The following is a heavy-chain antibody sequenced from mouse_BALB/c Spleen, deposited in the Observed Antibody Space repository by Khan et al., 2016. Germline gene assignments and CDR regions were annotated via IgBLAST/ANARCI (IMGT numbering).Heavy chain of an antibody. D-gene: IGHD1-1*01. CDR3: ANYGSSDWYFDV. Sequence: VQLQQSGAELVKPGASVKLSCTASGFNIKDTYMHWVKQRPEQGLEWIGRIDPANGNTKYDPKFQGKATITADTSSNTAYMQLSSLTSEDTAVYYCANYGSSDWYFDVWGAGTTVTVSS. V-gene: IGHV14-3*02. J-gene: IGHJ1*01. CDR1: GFNIKDTY. CDR2: IDPANGNT.